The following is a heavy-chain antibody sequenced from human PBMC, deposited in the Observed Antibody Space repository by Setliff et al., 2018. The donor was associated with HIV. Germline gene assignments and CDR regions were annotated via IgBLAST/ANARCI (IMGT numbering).Heavy chain of an antibody. CDR3: ARDEPKNTEAAPGY. CDR1: GYTFTDYY. CDR2: INPSGGST. D-gene: IGHD6-6*01. Sequence: ASVKVSCKTSGYTFTDYYIHWVRQAPGQGLEWMAIINPSGGSTSYAQKFERRVTMTRDMSTNTVYMELSGLRSEDTAVYYCARDEPKNTEAAPGYWGQGTLVTVSS. V-gene: IGHV1-46*01. J-gene: IGHJ4*02.